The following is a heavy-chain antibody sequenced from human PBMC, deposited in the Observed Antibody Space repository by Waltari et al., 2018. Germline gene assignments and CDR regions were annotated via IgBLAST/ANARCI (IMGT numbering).Heavy chain of an antibody. J-gene: IGHJ4*02. CDR3: AKIGRVSANFDF. CDR1: GFTFRCFA. CDR2: ISADGSKT. Sequence: EVQLLESGGGLVQPGGSLRLSCAASGFTFRCFAIGGVRRAPGKGLEWVSSISADGSKTYYADSVKGRFTFSRDNSKNTLHLQMNGLRAEDTALYYCAKIGRVSANFDFWGLGTLVTVSS. V-gene: IGHV3-23*01. D-gene: IGHD6-6*01.